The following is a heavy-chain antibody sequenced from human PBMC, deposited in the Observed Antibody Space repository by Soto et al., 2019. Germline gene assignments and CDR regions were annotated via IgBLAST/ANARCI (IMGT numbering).Heavy chain of an antibody. CDR2: NSAYNGNT. CDR3: ARALPLMVRGALKDV. Sequence: QVQLVQSGAEVKKPGASVKVSCKASGYTFTSYGISWVRHAPGQGLEWMGWNSAYNGNTNYAQKLQGRVTMTTDTSTSTAYMELRSVRSDDTAVYYCARALPLMVRGALKDVWGQGTTVTVSS. D-gene: IGHD3-10*01. V-gene: IGHV1-18*01. CDR1: GYTFTSYG. J-gene: IGHJ6*02.